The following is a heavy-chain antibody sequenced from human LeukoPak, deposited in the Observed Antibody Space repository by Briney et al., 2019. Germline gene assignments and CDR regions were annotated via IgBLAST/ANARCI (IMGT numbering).Heavy chain of an antibody. V-gene: IGHV1-24*01. CDR2: FDPEDGET. CDR3: ATISVGSGWYISYYYGMDV. Sequence: ASVKVSCKVSGYTLTELSMHWVRQAPGKGLEWMGGFDPEDGETIYAQKFQGRVTMTEDTSTDTAYMELSSLRSEDTAVYYCATISVGSGWYISYYYGMDVWGQGTTVTVSS. D-gene: IGHD6-19*01. J-gene: IGHJ6*02. CDR1: GYTLTELS.